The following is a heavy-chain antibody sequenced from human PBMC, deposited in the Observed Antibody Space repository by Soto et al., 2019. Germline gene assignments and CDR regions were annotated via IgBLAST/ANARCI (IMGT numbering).Heavy chain of an antibody. CDR2: ISAENGNK. D-gene: IGHD6-13*01. J-gene: IGHJ4*02. V-gene: IGHV1-18*01. CDR1: GYTFANNG. CDR3: ARVAAAAGNRLVPRN. Sequence: ASVKVSCKASGYTFANNGIRWVRRAPAQRGKWMGWISAENGNKKYAQKLQGRVTMTTDTSTSTADMERRGLRSDDTAVYYCARVAAAAGNRLVPRNWGQGTLVTVSS.